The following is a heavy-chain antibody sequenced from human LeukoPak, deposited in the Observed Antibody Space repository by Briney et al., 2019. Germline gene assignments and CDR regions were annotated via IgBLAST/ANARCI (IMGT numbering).Heavy chain of an antibody. CDR1: GFTFSSYA. CDR2: ISYDGSNK. CDR3: ARAPGIAAAGRLSPDY. Sequence: SLRLSCAASGFTFSSYAMHWVRQAPGKGLEWVAVISYDGSNKYYADSVKGRFTISRDNSNNTLYLQMNSLRAEDTAVYYCARAPGIAAAGRLSPDYWGQGTLVTVSS. D-gene: IGHD6-13*01. J-gene: IGHJ4*02. V-gene: IGHV3-30-3*01.